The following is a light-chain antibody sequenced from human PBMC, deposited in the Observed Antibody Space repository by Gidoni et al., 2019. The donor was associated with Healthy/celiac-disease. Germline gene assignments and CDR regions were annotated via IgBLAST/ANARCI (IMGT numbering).Light chain of an antibody. Sequence: EIVMAPSPATLSVAPGERATLSCRASQSVSSNLAWYQQKPGQAPRLLIYGASTRATGIPARFSGSGSGTEFTLTISSLQSEDFAVYYCQQYNNWPPPWTFGQXTKVEIK. V-gene: IGKV3-15*01. J-gene: IGKJ1*01. CDR3: QQYNNWPPPWT. CDR1: QSVSSN. CDR2: GAS.